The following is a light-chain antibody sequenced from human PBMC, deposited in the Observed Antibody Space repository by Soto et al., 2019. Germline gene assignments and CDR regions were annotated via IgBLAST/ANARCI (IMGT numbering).Light chain of an antibody. CDR3: MQTLQTPYT. CDR2: LGS. CDR1: QSLLYGAGYMY. J-gene: IGKJ2*01. Sequence: DIVMTQSPLSLPVTPGEPASISCRSSQSLLYGAGYMYVDWYLQKPGQPPQLLIFLGSNRAPGVPAGLSGSVSGTDFTLKISRVETEDLGVYYCMQTLQTPYTFGQGTKLEIK. V-gene: IGKV2-28*01.